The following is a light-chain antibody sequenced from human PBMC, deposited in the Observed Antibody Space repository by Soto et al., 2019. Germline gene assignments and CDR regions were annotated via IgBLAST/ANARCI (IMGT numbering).Light chain of an antibody. CDR1: QSVSSN. CDR2: GAS. CDR3: QQYNNWPPLT. J-gene: IGKJ4*01. Sequence: EIVLTQSPAPLSVSPGERATLSCRASQSVSSNLAWYQQKPGQAPRLLIYGASNRATGIPARFSGSGSGTEFTLTISSLLSEDFAVYYCQQYNNWPPLTFGGGTKVEIK. V-gene: IGKV3-15*01.